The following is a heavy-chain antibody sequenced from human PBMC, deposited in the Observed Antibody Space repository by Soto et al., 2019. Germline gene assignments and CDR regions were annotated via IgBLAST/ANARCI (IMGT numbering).Heavy chain of an antibody. CDR3: ARQVTSYAFDI. Sequence: QVQLVQSVAEVKKPGSSVKVSCKASGGTFSSYTISWVRQAPGQGLEWMGRIIPILGIANYAQKFQGRVTITADKSTSTSYMELSSMRSEDTAVYYCARQVTSYAFDIWGQGTMVTVSS. J-gene: IGHJ3*02. CDR2: IIPILGIA. D-gene: IGHD2-2*01. CDR1: GGTFSSYT. V-gene: IGHV1-69*02.